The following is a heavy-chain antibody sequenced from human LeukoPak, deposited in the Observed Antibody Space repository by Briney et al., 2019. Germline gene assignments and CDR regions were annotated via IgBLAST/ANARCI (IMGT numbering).Heavy chain of an antibody. CDR2: IIPIFGTA. V-gene: IGHV1-69*13. CDR1: GGTFSSYA. CDR3: ATDMVGYCGGVTCYSEAY. D-gene: IGHD2-21*01. Sequence: ASVKVSCKASGGTFSSYAISWVRQAPGQGLEWMGGIIPIFGTANYAQKFQGRVTITADESTSTAYMELSSLRLEDTAVYYCATDMVGYCGGVTCYSEAYWGQGTLVTVSS. J-gene: IGHJ4*02.